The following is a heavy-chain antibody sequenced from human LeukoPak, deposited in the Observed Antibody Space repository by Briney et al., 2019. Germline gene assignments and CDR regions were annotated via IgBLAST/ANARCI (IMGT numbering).Heavy chain of an antibody. CDR2: IGQHGSDK. D-gene: IGHD2-8*01. CDR1: GFTFNNYW. J-gene: IGHJ5*02. CDR3: ARCTSSRGSDL. V-gene: IGHV3-7*01. Sequence: GGSLRLSCAVSGFTFNNYWMRWFRQAPGKGLAWVASIGQHGSDKYHVDSVKGRLTISRDNSKNSLYLQMNSLRGEDTAVYYCARCTSSRGSDLWGQGTLVSVSS.